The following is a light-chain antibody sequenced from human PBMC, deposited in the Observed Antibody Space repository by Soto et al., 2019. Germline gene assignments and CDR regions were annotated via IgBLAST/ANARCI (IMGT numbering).Light chain of an antibody. CDR3: QQYDNLPRNT. V-gene: IGKV1-33*01. J-gene: IGKJ2*01. Sequence: DIPMTQSPSSLSASVGDRVTITCQASQDISKYLNWYQHKPGKVPKLLIYDTSNLETGLPSRFSGSGSVTHFTFTISSLQPEDTAIYYCQQYDNLPRNTFGQGTKLEIK. CDR2: DTS. CDR1: QDISKY.